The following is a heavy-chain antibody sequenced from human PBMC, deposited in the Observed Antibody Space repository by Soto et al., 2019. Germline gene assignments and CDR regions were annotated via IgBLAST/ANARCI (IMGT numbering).Heavy chain of an antibody. V-gene: IGHV5-51*01. CDR3: ARQGGYSGYDYWAPDY. D-gene: IGHD5-12*01. Sequence: GESLKISCKGSGYSFTSYWIGWVRQMPGKGLEWMGIIYPGDSDTRYSPSFQGQVTISADKSISTAYLQWSSLKASETAMYYCARQGGYSGYDYWAPDYWGQGTLVTVSS. CDR2: IYPGDSDT. CDR1: GYSFTSYW. J-gene: IGHJ4*02.